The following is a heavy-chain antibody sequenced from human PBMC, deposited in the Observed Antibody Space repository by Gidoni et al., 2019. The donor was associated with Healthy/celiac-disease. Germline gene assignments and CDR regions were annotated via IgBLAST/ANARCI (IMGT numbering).Heavy chain of an antibody. J-gene: IGHJ4*02. CDR2: ISAYYGNT. V-gene: IGHV1-18*01. Sequence: QAQLVQSRAERKKPGGSVKVPFNASGQTFTTYCISWVRQDPGQGLEWMGWISAYYGNTNYAQKRKGRVTMTTDTSTSTAYMELRSLRSDDTAVYYCARAAEGDSSGWFYYFDYWGQGTLVTVSS. D-gene: IGHD6-19*01. CDR3: ARAAEGDSSGWFYYFDY. CDR1: GQTFTTYC.